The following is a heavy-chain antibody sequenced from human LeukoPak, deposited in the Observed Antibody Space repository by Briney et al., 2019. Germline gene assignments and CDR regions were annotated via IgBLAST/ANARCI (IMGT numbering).Heavy chain of an antibody. Sequence: GGSLRLSCAASGFGFSTYAMTWVRQTPGKGLEWVSAVTGSGTTTYYADSVEGRFTISRDNSNSTLFLQMNSLRADDTAIYYCAKGKVSDSWGQGTPVTVSS. CDR2: VTGSGTTT. V-gene: IGHV3-23*01. D-gene: IGHD3-10*01. J-gene: IGHJ4*02. CDR3: AKGKVSDS. CDR1: GFGFSTYA.